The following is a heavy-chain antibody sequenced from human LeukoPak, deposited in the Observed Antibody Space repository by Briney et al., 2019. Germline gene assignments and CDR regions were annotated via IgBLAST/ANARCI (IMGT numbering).Heavy chain of an antibody. D-gene: IGHD4-11*01. CDR2: FDPEDGET. CDR3: ATFSYYSNSRGNWFDP. Sequence: ASVKVSCKVSGYTLTELPMHWVRQAPGKGLEWMGGFDPEDGETIYAQKFQGRVTMTEDTSTDTAYMELSSLRSEDTAVYYCATFSYYSNSRGNWFDPWGQGTLVTVSS. CDR1: GYTLTELP. J-gene: IGHJ5*02. V-gene: IGHV1-24*01.